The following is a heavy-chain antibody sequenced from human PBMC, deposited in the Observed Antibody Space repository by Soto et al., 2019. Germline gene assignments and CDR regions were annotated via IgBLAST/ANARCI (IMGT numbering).Heavy chain of an antibody. CDR3: ETRDTSRFY. Sequence: QVQLQESGPGLVKPSGTLSLTCAVSGVSISSHDWWTWVRQPPGKGLEWIGESHQSGNTNYNSSLESRVTISVDKSKHQFSLNLSSVTVADTAVYYCETRDTSRFYWGQGTLVTVSS. D-gene: IGHD6-13*01. CDR2: SHQSGNT. J-gene: IGHJ4*02. V-gene: IGHV4-4*02. CDR1: GVSISSHDW.